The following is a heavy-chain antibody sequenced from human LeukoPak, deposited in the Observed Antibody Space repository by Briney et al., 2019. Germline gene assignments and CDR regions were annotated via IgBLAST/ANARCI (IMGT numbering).Heavy chain of an antibody. J-gene: IGHJ4*02. CDR2: IRYSGTT. CDR3: ARRLHYFDY. V-gene: IGHV4-39*01. D-gene: IGHD2-21*02. CDR1: GGSISSTYDH. Sequence: SETLSFTCTVSGGSISSTYDHWDWIRQPPGKGLEWLGSIRYSGTTYYNPSLKGRVTIFVDTSNNQFSLRLRSVTAADTAVYYCARRLHYFDYWGQGSLVTVSS.